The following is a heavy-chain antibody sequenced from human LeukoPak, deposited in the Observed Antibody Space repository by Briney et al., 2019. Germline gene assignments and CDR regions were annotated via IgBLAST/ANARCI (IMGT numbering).Heavy chain of an antibody. D-gene: IGHD3-9*01. CDR2: ISYDGSNK. V-gene: IGHV3-30*04. CDR3: ARGTDILTGPFDP. J-gene: IGHJ5*02. Sequence: GRSLGLSCAASGFTFSSYAMHWVRQAPGKGLEWVAVISYDGSNKYYADSVKGRFTISRDNSKNTLYLQMNSLRAEDTAVYYCARGTDILTGPFDPWGQGTLVTVSS. CDR1: GFTFSSYA.